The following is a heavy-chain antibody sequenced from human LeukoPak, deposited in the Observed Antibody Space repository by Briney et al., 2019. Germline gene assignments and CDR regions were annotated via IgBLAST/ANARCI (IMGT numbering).Heavy chain of an antibody. Sequence: GASVKVSCKASGYTYTSYGTSWVRQAPGQRLEWMGWISPYNGNTNYAHQLQGRITMTTDTATISAYMDMRIRRAYDPTMYFCVRDLGLTDIVVVVAATRGAFDIWGQGTMVTVSS. D-gene: IGHD2-15*01. CDR1: GYTYTSYG. J-gene: IGHJ3*02. CDR2: ISPYNGNT. V-gene: IGHV1-18*01. CDR3: VRDLGLTDIVVVVAATRGAFDI.